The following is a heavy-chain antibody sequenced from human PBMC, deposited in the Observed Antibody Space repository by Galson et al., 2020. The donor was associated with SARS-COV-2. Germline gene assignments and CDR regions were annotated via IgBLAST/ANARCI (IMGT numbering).Heavy chain of an antibody. V-gene: IGHV4-59*01. J-gene: IGHJ5*02. CDR3: ARVGGNDGWNWFDP. D-gene: IGHD1-1*01. Sequence: SETLSFTCSVSGGSMSKYYWSWIRQSPGKGLEWIGNIYYSGGTKYNPSLKSRVSMSVDTSENQFSLKLKSVTAADTAVYYCARVGGNDGWNWFDPWGQGTLVTVSS. CDR1: GGSMSKYY. CDR2: IYYSGGT.